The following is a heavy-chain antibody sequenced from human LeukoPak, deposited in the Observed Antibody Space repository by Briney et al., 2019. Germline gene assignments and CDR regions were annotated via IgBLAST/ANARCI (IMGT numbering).Heavy chain of an antibody. Sequence: ASETLSLTCAVYGGSFSGYYWSWIRQPPGKGLEWIGEINHSGSTNYNPSLKSRVTISVDMSKNQFSLKLSSVTAADTAVYYCARHYYDGGDYHLDYWGQGTLVTVSS. J-gene: IGHJ4*02. D-gene: IGHD2-21*02. V-gene: IGHV4-34*01. CDR2: INHSGST. CDR1: GGSFSGYY. CDR3: ARHYYDGGDYHLDY.